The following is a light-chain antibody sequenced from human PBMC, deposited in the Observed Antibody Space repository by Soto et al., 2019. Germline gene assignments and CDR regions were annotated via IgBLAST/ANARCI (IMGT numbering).Light chain of an antibody. V-gene: IGKV1-8*01. Sequence: AIRMTQSPSSFSASTGDRVTITCRASQGISSYLAWYQQKPGKAPKLLIYDASSLESGVPSRFSGSGSGTEFTLTISSLQPDDFATYYCQQSYSTPISFGQGTRLEI. J-gene: IGKJ5*01. CDR3: QQSYSTPIS. CDR1: QGISSY. CDR2: DAS.